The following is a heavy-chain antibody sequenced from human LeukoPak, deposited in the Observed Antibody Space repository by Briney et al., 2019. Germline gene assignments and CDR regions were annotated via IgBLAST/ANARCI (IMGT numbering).Heavy chain of an antibody. CDR2: IYTSGST. V-gene: IGHV4-61*02. D-gene: IGHD6-19*01. CDR3: ARDPSAVAAGWFDP. Sequence: SETLSLTCTVSGGSISSGSYYWSWIRQPAGKGLEWIGRIYTSGSTNYNPSLKSRVTISVDTSKNQFFLRLSSVTAADTAVYYCARDPSAVAAGWFDPWGQGTLVTVSS. CDR1: GGSISSGSYY. J-gene: IGHJ5*02.